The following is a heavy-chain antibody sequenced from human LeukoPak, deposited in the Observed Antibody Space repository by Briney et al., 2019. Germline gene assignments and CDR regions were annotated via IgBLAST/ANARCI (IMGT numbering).Heavy chain of an antibody. V-gene: IGHV3-48*01. CDR1: GFTFSSYS. CDR2: ISSSSSTI. Sequence: GGSLRLSCAASGFTFSSYSMNWVRQAPGKGLEWVSYISSSSSTIYYADSVKGRFTISRDNAKNSLYLQMNSLRAEDTAVYYCARERRYDFWSGLTHGPFDPWGQGTLVTVSS. J-gene: IGHJ5*02. D-gene: IGHD3-3*01. CDR3: ARERRYDFWSGLTHGPFDP.